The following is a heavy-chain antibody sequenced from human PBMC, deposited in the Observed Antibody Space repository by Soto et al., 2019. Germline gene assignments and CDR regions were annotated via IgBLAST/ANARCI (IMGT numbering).Heavy chain of an antibody. CDR1: GFSLSDYG. CDR2: SWYDGRNK. CDR3: AREGAFGENRGWGFGL. D-gene: IGHD3-10*01. V-gene: IGHV3-33*01. J-gene: IGHJ2*01. Sequence: QVQLVESGGGVVQPGRSLRLSCAASGFSLSDYGMHWVRQAPGKGLEWVAISWYDGRNKYYADSVKGRFTISRDNSKNLLYLQMESLRAEDTAVYYCAREGAFGENRGWGFGLCGRGTLGTVST.